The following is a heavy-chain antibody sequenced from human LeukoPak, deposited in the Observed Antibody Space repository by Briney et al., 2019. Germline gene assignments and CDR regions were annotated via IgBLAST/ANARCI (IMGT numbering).Heavy chain of an antibody. V-gene: IGHV1-46*01. CDR3: ARETGSLDY. D-gene: IGHD1-1*01. CDR1: GYTFTSNF. Sequence: ASVKVSCKASGYTFTSNFIHWVRQAPGQELEWMGINYPSGGRPTYVQRFQGRVTMTMDPYTSTVYVELSSLRSEDTAVYYCARETGSLDYWGQGSLVTVSS. CDR2: NYPSGGRP. J-gene: IGHJ4*02.